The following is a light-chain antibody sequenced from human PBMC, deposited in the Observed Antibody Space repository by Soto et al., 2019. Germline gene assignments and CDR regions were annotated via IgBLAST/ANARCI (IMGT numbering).Light chain of an antibody. CDR1: QSVSSN. Sequence: EIVMTQSPATLSVSPGERATLSCRASQSVSSNLAWYQQKPGQAPRLLIYGAPTRATGIPARFSGSGSETEFTLTISSLQSEDFAVYYCQQYNNWPPVTFGQGTRLEIK. CDR3: QQYNNWPPVT. J-gene: IGKJ5*01. V-gene: IGKV3-15*01. CDR2: GAP.